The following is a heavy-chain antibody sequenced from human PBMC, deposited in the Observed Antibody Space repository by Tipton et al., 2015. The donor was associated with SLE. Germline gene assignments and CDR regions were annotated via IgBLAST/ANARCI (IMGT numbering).Heavy chain of an antibody. V-gene: IGHV4-34*01. Sequence: TLSLTCAVSGGSFSGYYWSWFRQPPGKGLEWIGEINHSGSTNYNPSLKSRVTISVDTSKNQFSLKLSSVTAADTAVYYCARSGSGAGGFDYWGQGTLVTVSS. CDR1: GGSFSGYY. J-gene: IGHJ4*02. CDR2: INHSGST. CDR3: ARSGSGAGGFDY. D-gene: IGHD3-3*01.